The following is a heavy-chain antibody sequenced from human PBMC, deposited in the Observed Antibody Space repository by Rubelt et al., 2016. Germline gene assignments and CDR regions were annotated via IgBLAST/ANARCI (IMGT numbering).Heavy chain of an antibody. D-gene: IGHD6-13*01. J-gene: IGHJ4*02. CDR1: GYSISSDYY. CDR3: ARDSGYSSSSTLDY. CDR2: IYHSGST. V-gene: IGHV4-38-2*02. Sequence: QVQLQESGPGLVKPSETLSLTCTVSGYSISSDYYWGWIRQPPGKGLAWIGSIYHSGSTYYNPSLKSRVAKSVDTSKKQFPRKLRAVAAAVTAVYYCARDSGYSSSSTLDYWGQGTLVTASS.